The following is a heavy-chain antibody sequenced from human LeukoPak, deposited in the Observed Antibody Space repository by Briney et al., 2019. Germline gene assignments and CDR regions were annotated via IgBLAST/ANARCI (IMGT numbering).Heavy chain of an antibody. CDR3: ARGGLVEYSNYRYYYYYYGMDV. J-gene: IGHJ6*02. CDR1: GGSISSYY. V-gene: IGHV4-4*07. CDR2: IYTSGST. D-gene: IGHD4-11*01. Sequence: PSETLSLTCTVSGGSISSYYWSWIRQPAGKGLEWIGRIYTSGSTNYNPSFKSRVTMSVDTSKNQFSLKLSSVTAADTAVYYCARGGLVEYSNYRYYYYYYGMDVWGQGTTVTVSS.